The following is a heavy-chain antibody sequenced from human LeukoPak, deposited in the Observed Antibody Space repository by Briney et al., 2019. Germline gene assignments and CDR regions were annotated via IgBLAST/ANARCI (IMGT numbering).Heavy chain of an antibody. Sequence: GRSLGLSCAASGFTFSSYAMHWVRQAPGKGLEWVAVISYDGSNKYYADSVKGRFTISRDNSKNTLYLQMNSLRAEDTAVYYCARDSYYDILTGYYYYFDYWGQGTLVTVSS. CDR3: ARDSYYDILTGYYYYFDY. CDR2: ISYDGSNK. D-gene: IGHD3-9*01. CDR1: GFTFSSYA. J-gene: IGHJ4*02. V-gene: IGHV3-30*04.